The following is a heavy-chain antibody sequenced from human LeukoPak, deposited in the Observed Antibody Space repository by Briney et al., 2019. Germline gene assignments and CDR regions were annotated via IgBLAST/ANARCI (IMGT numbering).Heavy chain of an antibody. J-gene: IGHJ4*02. Sequence: GASVKVSCKASGGTFSSYAISWVRQAPGQGLEWMGRIIPILGIANYAQKFQGRVTITADKSTSTAYMELSSLRSEDTAVYYCARGRVVVAATRYYFDYWGQGTLVTVSS. V-gene: IGHV1-69*04. CDR1: GGTFSSYA. CDR2: IIPILGIA. D-gene: IGHD2-15*01. CDR3: ARGRVVVAATRYYFDY.